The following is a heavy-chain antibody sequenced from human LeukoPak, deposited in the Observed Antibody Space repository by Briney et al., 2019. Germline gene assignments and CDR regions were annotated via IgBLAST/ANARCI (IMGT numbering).Heavy chain of an antibody. CDR3: ARGEDIVVVPAATSGAFDI. CDR2: IKQDGSEK. J-gene: IGHJ3*02. D-gene: IGHD2-2*01. Sequence: GGSLRLSCAASGFTFSSYWMSWVRQAPGKGLEWVANIKQDGSEKYYVDSVKGRFTISRDNAKNSLYLQMNSLRAEDTAVYYCARGEDIVVVPAATSGAFDIWGQGTMVTVSS. CDR1: GFTFSSYW. V-gene: IGHV3-7*01.